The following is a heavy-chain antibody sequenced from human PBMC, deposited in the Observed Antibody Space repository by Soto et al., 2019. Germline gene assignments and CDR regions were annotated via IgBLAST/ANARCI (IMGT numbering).Heavy chain of an antibody. J-gene: IGHJ4*02. Sequence: SETLSLTCTVSGGSIISGGYYFNCIRQHPWKGLEWVGYISYSGSTYYNPSLKSRVTISVDTSKSQFSLKLTSVTAADTAVYYCARGRLLIQLWFDPLEHWGQGTQVTVSS. D-gene: IGHD5-18*01. CDR3: ARGRLLIQLWFDPLEH. CDR1: GGSIISGGYY. V-gene: IGHV4-31*03. CDR2: ISYSGST.